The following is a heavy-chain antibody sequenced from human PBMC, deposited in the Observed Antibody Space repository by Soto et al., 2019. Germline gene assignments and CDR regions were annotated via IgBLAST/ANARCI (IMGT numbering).Heavy chain of an antibody. Sequence: EVQLVESGGGLVQPGGSLRLSCAASGFTFSSYSMNWVRQAPGKGLEWVSYISSSSSTIYYADSVKGRFTISRDNAKNSRYLQMNSLRDEDTAVYYCARVGQDDSSPAALDYWGQGTLVTVSS. CDR1: GFTFSSYS. V-gene: IGHV3-48*02. J-gene: IGHJ4*02. D-gene: IGHD3-22*01. CDR2: ISSSSSTI. CDR3: ARVGQDDSSPAALDY.